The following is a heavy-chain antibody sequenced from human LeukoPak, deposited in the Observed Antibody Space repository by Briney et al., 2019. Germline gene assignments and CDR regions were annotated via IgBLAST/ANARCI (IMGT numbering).Heavy chain of an antibody. D-gene: IGHD1-26*01. J-gene: IGHJ4*02. CDR3: ARRVVGATNKYYFDY. Sequence: SETLSLTCAVYGGSFSGYYWSWIRQPPGKGLEWIGEINHSGSTNYNPSLKSRVTISVDTSKNQFSLKLSSVTAADTAVYYCARRVVGATNKYYFDYWGQGALVTVSS. CDR2: INHSGST. V-gene: IGHV4-34*01. CDR1: GGSFSGYY.